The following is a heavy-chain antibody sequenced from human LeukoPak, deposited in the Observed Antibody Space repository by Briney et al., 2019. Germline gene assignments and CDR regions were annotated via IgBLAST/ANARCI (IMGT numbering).Heavy chain of an antibody. CDR1: GGSFSGYY. CDR2: INHSGST. V-gene: IGHV4-34*01. Sequence: PSETLSLTCAVYGGSFSGYYWSWIRQPPGKGLEWIGEINHSGSTNYNPSLKSRVTISVDTSKNQFSLKLSSVTAADTAVYYCARAGTVYYYDSSGYYGLFDYWGQGTLVTVSS. CDR3: ARAGTVYYYDSSGYYGLFDY. D-gene: IGHD3-22*01. J-gene: IGHJ4*02.